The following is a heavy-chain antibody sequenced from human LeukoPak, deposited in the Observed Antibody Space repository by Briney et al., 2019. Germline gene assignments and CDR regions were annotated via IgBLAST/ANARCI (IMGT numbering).Heavy chain of an antibody. V-gene: IGHV3-9*01. CDR3: AKARSGVQDDYVWGSYRSAFDI. Sequence: GGSLRLSCAASGFTFDDYAMHWVRQAPGKGLEWVSGISWNSGSIGYADSVKGRFTISRDNAKNSLYLQMNSLRAEDTALYYCAKARSGVQDDYVWGSYRSAFDIWGQGTMVTVSS. J-gene: IGHJ3*02. CDR2: ISWNSGSI. D-gene: IGHD3-16*02. CDR1: GFTFDDYA.